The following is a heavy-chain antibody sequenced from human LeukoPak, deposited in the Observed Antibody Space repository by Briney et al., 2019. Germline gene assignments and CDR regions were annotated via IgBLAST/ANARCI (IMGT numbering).Heavy chain of an antibody. CDR3: ATELAYYDYVWGSYRYDAFDI. V-gene: IGHV3-11*01. Sequence: KAAGSLRLSCAASGFTFSDYYMSWIRQAPGKGLEWVSYIISSGRTIYYADSVKGRFTISTDNAKNSLYLQMNSLRAEDTAVYYCATELAYYDYVWGSYRYDAFDIWGQGTMVTVSS. D-gene: IGHD3-16*02. J-gene: IGHJ3*02. CDR1: GFTFSDYY. CDR2: IISSGRTI.